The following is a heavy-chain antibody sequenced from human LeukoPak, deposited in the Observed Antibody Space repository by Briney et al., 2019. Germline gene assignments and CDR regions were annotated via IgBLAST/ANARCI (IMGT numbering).Heavy chain of an antibody. CDR1: GFTFDHYA. CDR3: AKEISASGTIGNWFEP. J-gene: IGHJ5*02. CDR2: ISGGGGST. Sequence: GGSLRLSCAGSGFTFDHYAMLWVRHAPGQGLEWISHISGGGGSTYYADSVKGRFTISRDNSKNSLYLQMNSLRIEDTALYYCAKEISASGTIGNWFEPWGQGTLVTVFS. D-gene: IGHD3-10*01. V-gene: IGHV3-43*02.